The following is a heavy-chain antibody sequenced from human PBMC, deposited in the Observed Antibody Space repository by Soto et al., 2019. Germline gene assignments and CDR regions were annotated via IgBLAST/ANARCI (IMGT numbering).Heavy chain of an antibody. CDR3: ARVGVDSSSFYYYGMDV. CDR1: GFSFSSFW. CDR2: IKQDGSQK. Sequence: GGSLRLSCAASGFSFSSFWMTWVRQAPGKGLEWVANIKQDGSQKYYVDSVKGRFTISRDNAKNSLYLQMNSLRAEDTAVYYCARVGVDSSSFYYYGMDVWGQGTTVTVSS. D-gene: IGHD6-6*01. V-gene: IGHV3-7*03. J-gene: IGHJ6*02.